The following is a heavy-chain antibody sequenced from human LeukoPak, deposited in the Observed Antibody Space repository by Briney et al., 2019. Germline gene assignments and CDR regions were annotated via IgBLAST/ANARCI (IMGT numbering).Heavy chain of an antibody. D-gene: IGHD3-10*01. CDR3: ARDAVVRGITYCYGMDV. V-gene: IGHV3-21*01. Sequence: GGSLRLSCAASGFTFSSYSMNWVRQAPGKGLEWVSSISSSSSYIYYADSVKGRFTISRDNAKNSLYLQMNSLRAEDTAVYYCARDAVVRGITYCYGMDVWGQGTTVTVSS. CDR1: GFTFSSYS. CDR2: ISSSSSYI. J-gene: IGHJ6*02.